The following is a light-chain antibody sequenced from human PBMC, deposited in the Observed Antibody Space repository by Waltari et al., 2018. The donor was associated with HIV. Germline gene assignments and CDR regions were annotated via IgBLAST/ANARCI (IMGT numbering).Light chain of an antibody. CDR1: SRDVGGYNY. V-gene: IGLV2-8*01. J-gene: IGLJ2*01. CDR2: EVS. CDR3: SSYAGSINVL. Sequence: QSALTQPPSASGSPGQSVTISCTGTSRDVGGYNYFPWYQQHPGKAPKLLIAEVSKRPSGVPDRFSGSKSGNTASLTVSGLQAEDEADYYCSSYAGSINVLFGGGTKLAVL.